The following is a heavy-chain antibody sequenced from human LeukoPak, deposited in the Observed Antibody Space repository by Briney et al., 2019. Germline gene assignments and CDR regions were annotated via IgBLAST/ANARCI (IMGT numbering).Heavy chain of an antibody. CDR1: AGSISSSSHH. V-gene: IGHV4-39*01. CDR3: VRHDGRGGATMGALDS. J-gene: IGHJ4*02. D-gene: IGHD5-12*01. CDR2: IYYGRTA. Sequence: SETLSLTCTVSAGSISSSSHHWGWLRQSPGKGLEWIGSIYYGRTAYYNPSLNSRVTISVVTSKNQFSLQLNSVTAADTAVYYCVRHDGRGGATMGALDSWGQGSLVTVSS.